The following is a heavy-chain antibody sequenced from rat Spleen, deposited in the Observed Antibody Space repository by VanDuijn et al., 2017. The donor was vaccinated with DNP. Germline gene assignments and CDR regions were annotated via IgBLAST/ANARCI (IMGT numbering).Heavy chain of an antibody. CDR2: ISYSGST. Sequence: EVQLQESGPGLVKPSHSLSLTCSVTGYSITSNYWGWIRKLPGNKMEWSGHISYSGSTRYNPSLKSRISITRDTSKNQFFLQLNSVNTEDTATYYWTRGVYYGSSWAFDYWGHGVMVTVSS. V-gene: IGHV3-1*01. D-gene: IGHD1-6*01. CDR3: TRGVYYGSSWAFDY. J-gene: IGHJ2*01. CDR1: GYSITSNY.